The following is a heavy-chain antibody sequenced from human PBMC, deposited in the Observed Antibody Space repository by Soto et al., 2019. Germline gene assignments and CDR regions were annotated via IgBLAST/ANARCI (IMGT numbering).Heavy chain of an antibody. V-gene: IGHV1-69*01. Sequence: QVQLVQSGAEVKKPGSSVKVSCKASGGTFSSYAISWVRQAPGQGLEWMGGIIPIFGTANYAQKFQGRVTITADESTSTGYMELSSLRSEDTAVYYCARDRHGWGSYYIENWFDPWGQGTLVTVSS. CDR3: ARDRHGWGSYYIENWFDP. CDR1: GGTFSSYA. D-gene: IGHD3-10*01. CDR2: IIPIFGTA. J-gene: IGHJ5*02.